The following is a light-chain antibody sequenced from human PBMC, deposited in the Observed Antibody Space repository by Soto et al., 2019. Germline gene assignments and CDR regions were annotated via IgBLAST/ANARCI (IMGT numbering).Light chain of an antibody. CDR3: QQYYSTPIT. CDR2: WAS. V-gene: IGKV4-1*01. J-gene: IGKJ5*01. CDR1: QSVLYSSNNKNY. Sequence: DIVMTQSPDSLAVSLDERATINCKSSQSVLYSSNNKNYLAWYQQKPGQPPKLLIYWASTRESGVPDRFSGSGSGTEFTLTISSLQAEDVAVYYCQQYYSTPITFGQGTRLEIK.